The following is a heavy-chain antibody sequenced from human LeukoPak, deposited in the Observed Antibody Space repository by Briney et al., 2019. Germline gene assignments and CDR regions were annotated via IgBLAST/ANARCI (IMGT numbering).Heavy chain of an antibody. Sequence: PGGSLRLSCAASGFTFGSYAMSWVRQAPGKGLEWVSAISGSGGSTYYADSVKGRFTISRDNSKNTLYLQMNSLRAEDTAVYYCAKSVGYGDYGGHYFDYWGQGTLVTVSS. D-gene: IGHD4-17*01. CDR3: AKSVGYGDYGGHYFDY. V-gene: IGHV3-23*01. J-gene: IGHJ4*02. CDR2: ISGSGGST. CDR1: GFTFGSYA.